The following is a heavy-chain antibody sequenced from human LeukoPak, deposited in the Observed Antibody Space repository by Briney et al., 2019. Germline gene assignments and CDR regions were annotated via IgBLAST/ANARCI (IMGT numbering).Heavy chain of an antibody. J-gene: IGHJ4*02. V-gene: IGHV3-21*01. D-gene: IGHD3-22*01. Sequence: GGSLRLSCAASGFTFSSYSMNWVRQAPGKGLEWVSSIGSSSSYIYYADSVKGRFTISRDNAKNSLYLQMNSLRAEDTAVYYCASPYDSSGYYYVWGQGTLVTVSS. CDR2: IGSSSSYI. CDR3: ASPYDSSGYYYV. CDR1: GFTFSSYS.